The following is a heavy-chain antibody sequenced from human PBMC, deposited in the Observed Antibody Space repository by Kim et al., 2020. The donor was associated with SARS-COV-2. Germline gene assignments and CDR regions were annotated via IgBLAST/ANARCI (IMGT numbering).Heavy chain of an antibody. CDR3: AKMVHYQVSYFDY. V-gene: IGHV1-2*02. D-gene: IGHD2-2*01. J-gene: IGHJ4*02. Sequence: YAQKFQGRVTMTRDTAISTAYMELSRLRSDDTAVYYCAKMVHYQVSYFDYWGQGTLVTVSS.